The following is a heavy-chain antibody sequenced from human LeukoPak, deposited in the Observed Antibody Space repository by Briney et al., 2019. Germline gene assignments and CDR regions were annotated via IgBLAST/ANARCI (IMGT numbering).Heavy chain of an antibody. CDR2: IYYSGST. J-gene: IGHJ5*02. CDR3: ARQGYCSGGSCYAGWFDP. D-gene: IGHD2-15*01. CDR1: GGSTSSYY. V-gene: IGHV4-59*08. Sequence: SETLSLTCTVSGGSTSSYYWSWIRQPPGKGLEWIGYIYYSGSTNYNPSLKSRVTISVDTSKNQFSLKLSSVTAADTAVYYCARQGYCSGGSCYAGWFDPWGQGTLVTVSS.